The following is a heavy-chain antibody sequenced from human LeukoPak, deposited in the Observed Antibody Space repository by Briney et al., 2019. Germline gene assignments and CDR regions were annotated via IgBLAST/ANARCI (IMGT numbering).Heavy chain of an antibody. J-gene: IGHJ4*02. Sequence: GGSVKVSCKASGYTFTNYGISWVRQAPGQGLEWMGWISANNGNRNYALKLQDRVSITTDTSTSTAYTELRSLRSDDTAVYYCARGGGATGYWHSYYFDYWGQGTLVTVSS. CDR3: ARGGGATGYWHSYYFDY. D-gene: IGHD3-9*01. V-gene: IGHV1-18*01. CDR1: GYTFTNYG. CDR2: ISANNGNR.